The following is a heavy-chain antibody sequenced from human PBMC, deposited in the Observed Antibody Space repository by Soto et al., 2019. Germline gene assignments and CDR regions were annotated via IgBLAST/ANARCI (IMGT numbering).Heavy chain of an antibody. CDR1: GGTFSSYA. D-gene: IGHD3-22*01. CDR2: IIPIFGTA. CDR3: ARVYYDSSGYYLFDY. Sequence: SSVKVSCKASGGTFSSYAISWVRQAPGQGLEWMGGIIPIFGTANYAQKFQGRVTITADESTSTAYMELSSLRSEDTAVYYCARVYYDSSGYYLFDYWGQGTLVTVSS. V-gene: IGHV1-69*13. J-gene: IGHJ4*02.